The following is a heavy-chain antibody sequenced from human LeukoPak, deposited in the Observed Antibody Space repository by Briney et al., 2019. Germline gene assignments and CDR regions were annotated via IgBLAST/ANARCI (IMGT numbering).Heavy chain of an antibody. CDR1: GYTFTSYG. Sequence: GASVKVSCKASGYTFTSYGISWVRQAPGQGLEWMGWTSAYNGNTNYAQKLQGRVTMTTDTSTSTAYMELRSLRSDDTAVYYCAREFDFWSGYYPLSYYYYYMDVWGKGTTVTVSS. J-gene: IGHJ6*03. CDR2: TSAYNGNT. V-gene: IGHV1-18*01. D-gene: IGHD3-3*01. CDR3: AREFDFWSGYYPLSYYYYYMDV.